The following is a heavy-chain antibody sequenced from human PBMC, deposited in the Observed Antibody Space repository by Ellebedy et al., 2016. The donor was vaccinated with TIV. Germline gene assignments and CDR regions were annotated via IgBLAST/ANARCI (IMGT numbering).Heavy chain of an antibody. CDR2: ITGLGNNA. D-gene: IGHD5-18*01. CDR3: AKRRGYNYDDHAFDI. J-gene: IGHJ3*02. CDR1: GFTFDSYA. Sequence: GESLKISCAASGFTFDSYAMTWVRQAPGKGLEWVSSITGLGNNAYYADSVKGLFSISRDNSKNTLDLQMNSLRVEDTAVYYCAKRRGYNYDDHAFDIWGQGTVVTVSS. V-gene: IGHV3-23*01.